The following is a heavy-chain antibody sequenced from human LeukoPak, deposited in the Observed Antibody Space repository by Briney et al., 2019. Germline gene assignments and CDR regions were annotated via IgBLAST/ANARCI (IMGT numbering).Heavy chain of an antibody. V-gene: IGHV3-48*04. J-gene: IGHJ4*02. CDR1: GFTFSSYS. Sequence: GGSLRLSCAASGFTFSSYSMNWVRQAPGKGLEWVSYISSSSSTIYYADSVKGRFTISRDNAKNSLYLQMNSLRAEDTAVYYCARDLNSGVDCWGQGTLVTVSS. CDR3: ARDLNSGVDC. CDR2: ISSSSSTI. D-gene: IGHD2-15*01.